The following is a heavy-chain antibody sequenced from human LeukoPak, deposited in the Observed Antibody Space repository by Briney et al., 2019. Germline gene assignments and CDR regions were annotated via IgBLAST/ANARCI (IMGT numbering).Heavy chain of an antibody. D-gene: IGHD6-19*01. CDR2: IYYTGST. CDR3: ARSRGGSGWYEGTFDY. Sequence: SETLSLTCAVSGASISGSGYYLGWIRQPPGKGLEWIGNIYYTGSTYYNPSLKSRVTISVDTSKNQFSLKLSSVTAADTAVYYCARSRGGSGWYEGTFDYWGQGTLVTVSS. J-gene: IGHJ4*02. CDR1: GASISGSGYY. V-gene: IGHV4-39*07.